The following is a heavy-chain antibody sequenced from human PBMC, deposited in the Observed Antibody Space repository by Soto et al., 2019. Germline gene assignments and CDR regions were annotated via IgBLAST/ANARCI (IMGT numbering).Heavy chain of an antibody. CDR2: ISYDGSNK. Sequence: GGSLRLSCAASGFTFSSYGMHWVRQAPGKGPEWVAVISYDGSNKYYADSVKGRFTISRDNSKNTLYLQMNSLRAEDTAVYYCAKLFLGTVYFDYWGQGTLVTVSS. V-gene: IGHV3-30*18. J-gene: IGHJ4*02. D-gene: IGHD7-27*01. CDR1: GFTFSSYG. CDR3: AKLFLGTVYFDY.